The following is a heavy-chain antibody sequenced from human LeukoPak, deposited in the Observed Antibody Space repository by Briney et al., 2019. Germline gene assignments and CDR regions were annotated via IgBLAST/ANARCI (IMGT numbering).Heavy chain of an antibody. J-gene: IGHJ4*02. D-gene: IGHD1-26*01. Sequence: GGSLTLPCAASGLTYSNYAVMWLRHAPGNGQEWVSGISAGSGSTYYADSVKGRFTISRDNSKNTLYLQMSSLRAEDTAIYYCAIHESSIPYWGQGTLVTVSS. V-gene: IGHV3-23*01. CDR2: ISAGSGST. CDR3: AIHESSIPY. CDR1: GLTYSNYA.